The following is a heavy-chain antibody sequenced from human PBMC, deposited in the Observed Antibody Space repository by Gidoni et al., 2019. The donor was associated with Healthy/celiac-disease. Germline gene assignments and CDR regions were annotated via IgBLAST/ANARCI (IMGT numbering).Heavy chain of an antibody. D-gene: IGHD2-21*02. Sequence: EVQLVESVGGLLQPGGSLRLSCAASGFTFSSYSMNWVRQAPGKGLEWVSYISSSSSTIYYADSGKGRFTISRDNAKNSLYLQMNSLRAEDTAVYYCARDPAYCGGDCYRGGYFDYWGQGTLVTVSS. J-gene: IGHJ4*02. V-gene: IGHV3-48*04. CDR2: ISSSSSTI. CDR1: GFTFSSYS. CDR3: ARDPAYCGGDCYRGGYFDY.